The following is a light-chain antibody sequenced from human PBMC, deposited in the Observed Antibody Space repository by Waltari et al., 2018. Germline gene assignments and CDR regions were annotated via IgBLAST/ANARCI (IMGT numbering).Light chain of an antibody. Sequence: EIVSTQSPGTLSLSPGERATPSCRASQSVSRTLAWYQQKPGQAPRLLIYDASSRATGIPDRFSGSGSGTDFSLTISRLEPEDFAVYYCQKYGTLPATFGQGTKVEIK. V-gene: IGKV3-20*01. CDR2: DAS. CDR3: QKYGTLPAT. J-gene: IGKJ1*01. CDR1: QSVSRT.